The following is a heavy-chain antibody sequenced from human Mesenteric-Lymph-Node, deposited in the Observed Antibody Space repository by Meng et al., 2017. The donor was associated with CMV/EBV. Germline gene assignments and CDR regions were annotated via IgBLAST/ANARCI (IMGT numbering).Heavy chain of an antibody. CDR1: GFTFSTYS. CDR3: ARTWNDAFDI. Sequence: GESLKISCAASGFTFSTYSMNWVRQAPGKGLEWVSYISSSGSTIYYADSVKGRFTISRDNSKNTLYLQMNSLRAEDTAVYYCARTWNDAFDIWGQGTMVTVSS. D-gene: IGHD1-1*01. CDR2: ISSSGSTI. V-gene: IGHV3-48*01. J-gene: IGHJ3*02.